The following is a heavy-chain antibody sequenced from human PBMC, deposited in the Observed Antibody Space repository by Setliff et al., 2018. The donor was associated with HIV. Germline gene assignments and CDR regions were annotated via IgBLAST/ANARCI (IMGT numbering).Heavy chain of an antibody. V-gene: IGHV3-64*02. CDR3: ARDAEVGTTYFDY. CDR1: GFTFSNAW. D-gene: IGHD1-26*01. CDR2: ISSNGLST. J-gene: IGHJ4*02. Sequence: PGGSLRLSCAASGFTFSNAWMNWVRQAPGKGLEYVSAISSNGLSTYYADSVKGRFTISRDNSKSTLYLQMGSLRAEDMAVYYCARDAEVGTTYFDYWGQGTLVTVSS.